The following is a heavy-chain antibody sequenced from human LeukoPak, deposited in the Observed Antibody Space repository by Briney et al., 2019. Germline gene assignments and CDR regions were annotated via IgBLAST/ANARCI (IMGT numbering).Heavy chain of an antibody. D-gene: IGHD6-13*01. CDR3: ARGDSWYLALDY. J-gene: IGHJ4*02. V-gene: IGHV1-2*02. Sequence: GASVKVSCKTSGFFFSAYQMHWLRQAPGHGLEWMGGIDRNSGGTNIAQKFQGRVTMTRDTSMSTVYMEVTGLTSDDTAIYFCARGDSWYLALDYWGQGTLVTVSS. CDR1: GFFFSAYQ. CDR2: IDRNSGGT.